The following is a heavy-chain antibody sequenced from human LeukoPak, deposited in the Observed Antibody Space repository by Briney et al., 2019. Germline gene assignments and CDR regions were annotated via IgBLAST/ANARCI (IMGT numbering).Heavy chain of an antibody. V-gene: IGHV3-NL1*01. D-gene: IGHD4-17*01. J-gene: IGHJ5*02. Sequence: GGSLRLSCVASGFRYSHYGMNWVRQAPGKGLEWVSGITSDSRGIYYADSVKGRFTIYRDNSKMTLYLQMNSLRAEDTAVYYCAKPYTVTYPYNYFDPWGQGTLVTVSS. CDR1: GFRYSHYG. CDR3: AKPYTVTYPYNYFDP. CDR2: ITSDSRGI.